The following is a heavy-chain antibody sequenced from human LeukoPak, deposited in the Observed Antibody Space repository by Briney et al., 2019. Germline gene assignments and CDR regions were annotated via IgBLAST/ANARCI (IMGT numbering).Heavy chain of an antibody. CDR1: GFSFSDYD. CDR2: ISGGSSHR. J-gene: IGHJ4*02. V-gene: IGHV3-21*06. Sequence: GGSLTLSCTASGFSFSDYDMNWLPQAPGKGLEWVSSISGGSSHRYYAASAKGRFTISRDNAKNSLYLQMNSLRAEDPAVYYCGRAFPPLRTSAALDFWGRGTLVTVSS. CDR3: GRAFPPLRTSAALDF. D-gene: IGHD6-25*01.